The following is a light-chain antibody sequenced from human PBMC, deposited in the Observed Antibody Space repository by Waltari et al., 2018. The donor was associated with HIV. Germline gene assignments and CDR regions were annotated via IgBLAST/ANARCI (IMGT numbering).Light chain of an antibody. CDR3: ASYTANHTVL. Sequence: SALTQPASVSGFPGQSITISCTGADSDFGFYNFFSWYQQPPGQVPNVILYEFDSRASGGSYRLSGSKSGDTASLTTSGVQTEDEADYYCASYTANHTVLFGGGTKVTVL. J-gene: IGLJ3*02. CDR2: EFD. V-gene: IGLV2-14*01. CDR1: DSDFGFYNF.